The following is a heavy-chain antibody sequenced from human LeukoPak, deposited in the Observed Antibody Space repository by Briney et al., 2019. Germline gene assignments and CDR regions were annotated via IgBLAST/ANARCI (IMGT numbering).Heavy chain of an antibody. CDR1: GFNFFSYG. Sequence: PGGSLRLSCAASGFNFFSYGLHWVRQAPGKGLDWVTGISYDGSKKYYADSVKGRFTISRDNSKNTVFLQMNSLRAEDTAVYYCAKGSNRGVATIDYWGQGTLVTVSS. J-gene: IGHJ4*02. V-gene: IGHV3-30*18. D-gene: IGHD5-12*01. CDR3: AKGSNRGVATIDY. CDR2: ISYDGSKK.